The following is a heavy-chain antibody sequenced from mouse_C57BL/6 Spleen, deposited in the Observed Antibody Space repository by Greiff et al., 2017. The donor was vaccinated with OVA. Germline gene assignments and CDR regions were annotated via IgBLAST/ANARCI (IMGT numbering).Heavy chain of an antibody. J-gene: IGHJ1*03. D-gene: IGHD1-1*01. V-gene: IGHV1-81*01. Sequence: QVQLQQSGAELARPGASVKLSCKASGYTFTSYGISWVKQRTGQGLEWIGEIYPRSGSTNYNEKFKGKATLTADKSSSTAYMELLSLPSEDSAVYFCACWTTLVADWYFDVWGTGTTVTVSS. CDR3: ACWTTLVADWYFDV. CDR1: GYTFTSYG. CDR2: IYPRSGST.